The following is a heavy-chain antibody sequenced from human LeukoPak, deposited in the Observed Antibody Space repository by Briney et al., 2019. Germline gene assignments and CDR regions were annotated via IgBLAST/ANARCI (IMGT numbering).Heavy chain of an antibody. D-gene: IGHD6-13*01. Sequence: PSETLSLTCAVYGGSFSGYYWSWIRQPPGKGLEWIGEINHSGSTNYNPSLKSRVTISVDTSKNQFSLKLSSVTAADTAVYYCARQGIAAAGTPSFDYWGQGTLVTVSS. CDR3: ARQGIAAAGTPSFDY. J-gene: IGHJ4*02. V-gene: IGHV4-34*01. CDR1: GGSFSGYY. CDR2: INHSGST.